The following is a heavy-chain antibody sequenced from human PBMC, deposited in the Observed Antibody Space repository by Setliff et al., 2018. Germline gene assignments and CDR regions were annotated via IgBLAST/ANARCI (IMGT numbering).Heavy chain of an antibody. V-gene: IGHV4-31*03. CDR3: ARVARVVLSRNAFDI. D-gene: IGHD2-2*01. J-gene: IGHJ3*02. CDR1: GGSISSGGYY. Sequence: SETLSLTCTVSGGSISSGGYYWSWIRQHPGKGLEWIGYIYYSGSTYYNPSLKSRVTISVDTSKNQFSLKLSSVTAADTAVYYCARVARVVLSRNAFDIWGQGTMITVSS. CDR2: IYYSGST.